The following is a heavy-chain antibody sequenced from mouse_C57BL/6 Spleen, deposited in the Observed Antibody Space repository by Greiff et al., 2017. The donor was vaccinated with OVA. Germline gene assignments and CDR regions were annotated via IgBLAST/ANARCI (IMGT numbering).Heavy chain of an antibody. CDR3: AREGGSSYLDY. V-gene: IGHV3-6*01. J-gene: IGHJ2*01. CDR2: ISYDGSN. CDR1: GYSITSGYY. Sequence: EVQLQESGPGLVKPSQSLSLTCSVTGYSITSGYYWNWIRQFPGNKLEWMGYISYDGSNNYNPSLKNRISITRDTSKNQFFLKLNSVTTEDTATYYCAREGGSSYLDYWGQGTTLTVSS. D-gene: IGHD1-1*01.